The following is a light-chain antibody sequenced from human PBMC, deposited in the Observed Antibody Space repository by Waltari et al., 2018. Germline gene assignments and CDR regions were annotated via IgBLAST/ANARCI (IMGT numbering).Light chain of an antibody. Sequence: QSVLTQPPSASGTPGQRVTISCSGSSSNIGSNYVYWYQQLPGTAPKLLIYTNNRRPTGVPDRFFGSKSGTSASLAITGLRSEDEADYYCAAWDDSLRVVFGGGTKLTVL. V-gene: IGLV1-47*01. J-gene: IGLJ2*01. CDR3: AAWDDSLRVV. CDR2: TNN. CDR1: SSNIGSNY.